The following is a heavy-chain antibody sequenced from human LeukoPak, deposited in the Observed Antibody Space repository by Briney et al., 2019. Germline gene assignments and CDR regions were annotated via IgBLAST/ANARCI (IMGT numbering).Heavy chain of an antibody. J-gene: IGHJ4*02. CDR1: GYTFTSYY. Sequence: ASVKVSCKASGYTFTSYYMHWVRQAPGQGLEWMGIINPSGGSTSYAQKFQGRVTMTEDTSTDTAYMELSSLRSEDTAVYYCATVRVALDYWGQGTLVTVSS. CDR3: ATVRVALDY. V-gene: IGHV1-46*01. CDR2: INPSGGST. D-gene: IGHD2-15*01.